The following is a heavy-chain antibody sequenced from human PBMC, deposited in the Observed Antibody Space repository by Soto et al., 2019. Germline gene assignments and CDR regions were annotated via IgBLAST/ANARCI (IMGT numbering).Heavy chain of an antibody. Sequence: GASVKVSCKASGYTFTSYVMYWVRQAPGQRLEWMGWINAGNGNTKYPQKFQGRVTITRDTSASTAYMELSSLRSEDTAVYYCARSPYFRCGGDCPPFDYWGQGTLVTVSS. V-gene: IGHV1-3*01. CDR3: ARSPYFRCGGDCPPFDY. J-gene: IGHJ4*02. CDR1: GYTFTSYV. D-gene: IGHD2-21*02. CDR2: INAGNGNT.